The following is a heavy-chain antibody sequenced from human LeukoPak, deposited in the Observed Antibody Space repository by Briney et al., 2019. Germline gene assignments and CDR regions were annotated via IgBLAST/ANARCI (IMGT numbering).Heavy chain of an antibody. J-gene: IGHJ1*01. CDR1: GFTFSSYA. Sequence: GRSLRLSCAASGFTFSSYAMHWVRQAPGKGLEWVAVISYDGSNKYYADSVKGRFTISRDNSKNTLYLQMNSLRAEDTAVYYCARVYTMVRGVRSEYFQHWGQGTLVTVSS. V-gene: IGHV3-30*04. CDR3: ARVYTMVRGVRSEYFQH. CDR2: ISYDGSNK. D-gene: IGHD3-10*01.